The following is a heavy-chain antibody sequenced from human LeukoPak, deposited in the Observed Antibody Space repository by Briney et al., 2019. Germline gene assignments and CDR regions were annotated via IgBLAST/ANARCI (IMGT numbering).Heavy chain of an antibody. J-gene: IGHJ3*01. D-gene: IGHD3-22*01. CDR3: ARAHKYHFYDSSGAFDF. CDR2: IYTTGIT. Sequence: SETLSLTCTVSGYSISSGYYWNWIRQPAGKGPEWIGRIYTTGITNYSPSLASRVSMSVDTSKNQISLKLTSVTAADTAVYYCARAHKYHFYDSSGAFDFWGQGKMVTVSS. CDR1: GYSISSGYY. V-gene: IGHV4-4*07.